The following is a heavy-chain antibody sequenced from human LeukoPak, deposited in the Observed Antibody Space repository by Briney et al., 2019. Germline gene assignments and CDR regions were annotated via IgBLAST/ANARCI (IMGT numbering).Heavy chain of an antibody. CDR3: TTDRGALTS. CDR1: GFTFDDYA. V-gene: IGHV3-9*01. Sequence: GRSLRLSCAASGFTFDDYAMHWVRQAPGKGLEWVSGISWNSGSIGYADSVKGRFTISRDNAKNSLYLQMNSLKTEDTAVYYCTTDRGALTSWGQGTLVTVSS. D-gene: IGHD3-10*01. J-gene: IGHJ5*02. CDR2: ISWNSGSI.